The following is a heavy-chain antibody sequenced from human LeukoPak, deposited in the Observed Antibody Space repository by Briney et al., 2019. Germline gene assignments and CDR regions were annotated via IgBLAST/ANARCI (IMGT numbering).Heavy chain of an antibody. D-gene: IGHD4-17*01. CDR1: GYTFTGYF. CDR2: ISAYNGNT. V-gene: IGHV1-18*04. J-gene: IGHJ6*02. CDR3: ARDSYGDYARGRSRGMDV. Sequence: ASVKVSCKASGYTFTGYFIHWLRQAPGQGLEWMGWISAYNGNTNYAQKLQGRVTMTTDTSTSTAYMELRSLRSDDTAVYYCARDSYGDYARGRSRGMDVWGQGTTVTVSS.